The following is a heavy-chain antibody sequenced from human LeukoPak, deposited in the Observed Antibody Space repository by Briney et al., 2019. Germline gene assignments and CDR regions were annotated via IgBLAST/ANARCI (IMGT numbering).Heavy chain of an antibody. CDR2: IYSGGNT. Sequence: GESLRLSCAASGFTVSSNYMSWVRQAPGKGLEWVSIIYSGGNTYYADSVKGRFTISRDNSKNTVYLQMNSLRAEDTAVYYCAKLWFGEQNYFDYWGQGTLVTVSS. J-gene: IGHJ4*02. CDR3: AKLWFGEQNYFDY. V-gene: IGHV3-53*01. CDR1: GFTVSSNY. D-gene: IGHD3-10*01.